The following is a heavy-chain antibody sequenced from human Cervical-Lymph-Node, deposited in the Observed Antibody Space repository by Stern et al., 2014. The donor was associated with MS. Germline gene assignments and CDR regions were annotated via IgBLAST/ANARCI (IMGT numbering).Heavy chain of an antibody. Sequence: QVQLQESGPGLVKPSETLSLTCTVSGGSITNRDYWGWIRQSPGKGLEWIGSVYYSGITYYRPSLKSRATIPIDPSRNKFFRRLTSVTATDTAVYFCARGVTAVTNYVPNWCFDLWGRGTLVTVSS. D-gene: IGHD4-11*01. CDR3: ARGVTAVTNYVPNWCFDL. CDR2: VYYSGIT. CDR1: GGSITNRDY. J-gene: IGHJ2*01. V-gene: IGHV4-38-2*02.